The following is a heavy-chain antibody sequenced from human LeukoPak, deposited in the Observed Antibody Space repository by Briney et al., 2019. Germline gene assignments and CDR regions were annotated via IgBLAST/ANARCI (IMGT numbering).Heavy chain of an antibody. D-gene: IGHD6-19*01. Sequence: ASVKVSCKVSGYTLTELSMHWVRQAPGKGLEWMGGFDLEDGETIYTQKFQGRVTMTEDTSTDTASMELSSLKSEDTAVYYCATAGIAVSGGPFDSWGQGTLVTVCS. CDR2: FDLEDGET. CDR3: ATAGIAVSGGPFDS. CDR1: GYTLTELS. J-gene: IGHJ4*02. V-gene: IGHV1-24*01.